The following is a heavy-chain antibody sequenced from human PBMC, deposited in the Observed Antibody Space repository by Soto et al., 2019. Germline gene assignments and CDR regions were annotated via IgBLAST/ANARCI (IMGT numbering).Heavy chain of an antibody. Sequence: QVHLVQSGAEVKKPGSSVNVSCKASGGTFSNYAITWVRQAPGQGLEWVGRIIPIFGTTNVAQKFQGRVTITADDPTTTAYRELSGLRSDDTAVYYCAKDAGADGYFGNWLDPWGQGTLVTVSS. CDR1: GGTFSNYA. CDR2: IIPIFGTT. J-gene: IGHJ5*02. CDR3: AKDAGADGYFGNWLDP. D-gene: IGHD5-12*01. V-gene: IGHV1-69*15.